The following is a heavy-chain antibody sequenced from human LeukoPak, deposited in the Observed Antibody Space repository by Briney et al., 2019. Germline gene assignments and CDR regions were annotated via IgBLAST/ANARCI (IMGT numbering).Heavy chain of an antibody. V-gene: IGHV1-46*01. CDR1: GYTFTSYY. CDR2: INPSGGST. D-gene: IGHD1-26*01. J-gene: IGHJ5*02. Sequence: ASVKVSCKASGYTFTSYYMHWVRQAPGQGLEWMGIINPSGGSTSYAQKFQGRVTMTRDMSTSTVYMELSSLRSEDTAVYYCARGSSRVASDPRGRWFDPWGQGTLVTVSS. CDR3: ARGSSRVASDPRGRWFDP.